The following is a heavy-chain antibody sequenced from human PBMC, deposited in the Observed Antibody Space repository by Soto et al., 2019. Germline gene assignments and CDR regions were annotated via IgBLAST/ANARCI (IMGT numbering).Heavy chain of an antibody. CDR2: IYYSGSA. Sequence: SATLSLTCTVSGGSVSSGSYYWSWIRQPPGKGLEWIGYIYYSGSANDNRSLKSRGTRSVETSKNQVSLKLSSVTAADTAVYHCERWVAVAVRWFEPWCQGTLVTVSS. V-gene: IGHV4-61*01. J-gene: IGHJ5*02. CDR1: GGSVSSGSYY. D-gene: IGHD2-15*01. CDR3: ERWVAVAVRWFEP.